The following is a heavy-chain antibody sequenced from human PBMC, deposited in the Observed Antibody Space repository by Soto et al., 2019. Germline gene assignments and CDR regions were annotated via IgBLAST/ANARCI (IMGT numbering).Heavy chain of an antibody. CDR3: ARPETAMVTFDAFDI. CDR1: GYSFTSYW. D-gene: IGHD5-18*01. CDR2: IYPGDSDT. J-gene: IGHJ3*02. Sequence: TGESLKISCKGSGYSFTSYWIGWVRQMPGKGLEWMGIIYPGDSDTRYSPSFQGQVTISADKSISTAYLQWSSLKASDTAMYYCARPETAMVTFDAFDIWGQGTMVTVSS. V-gene: IGHV5-51*01.